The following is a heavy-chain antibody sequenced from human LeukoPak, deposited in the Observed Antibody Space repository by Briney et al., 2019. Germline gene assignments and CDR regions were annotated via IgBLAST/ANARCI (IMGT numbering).Heavy chain of an antibody. V-gene: IGHV4-59*01. D-gene: IGHD2-2*01. Sequence: SETLSLTCTVSGDSISSYYWSWIRQPPGKGLEWIGYIYYSGSTNYNPSLKSRVTISVDTSKNQFSLKLSSVTAADTAVYYCARWDIVVVPATFASDIWGQGTMVTVSS. J-gene: IGHJ3*02. CDR1: GDSISSYY. CDR3: ARWDIVVVPATFASDI. CDR2: IYYSGST.